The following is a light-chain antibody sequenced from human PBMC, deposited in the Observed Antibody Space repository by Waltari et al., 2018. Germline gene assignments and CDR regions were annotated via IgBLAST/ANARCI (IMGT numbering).Light chain of an antibody. J-gene: IGKJ5*01. CDR2: HAS. V-gene: IGKV3D-20*01. Sequence: EIVLTQSPATLSLSPGERATLSCGASQSLSTSYFAWYQQKPGLAPRLLMYHASSRATGIPDRFSGSGAGTDFTLTISRLEPEDFAVYYCQYYDNSVITFCQGTRLEI. CDR3: QYYDNSVIT. CDR1: QSLSTSY.